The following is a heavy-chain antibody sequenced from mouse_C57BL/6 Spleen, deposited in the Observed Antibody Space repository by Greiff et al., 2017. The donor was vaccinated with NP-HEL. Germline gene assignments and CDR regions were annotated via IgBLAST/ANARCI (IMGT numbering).Heavy chain of an antibody. D-gene: IGHD1-1*01. CDR1: GYAFSSSW. Sequence: VQLQQSGPELVKPGASVKISCKASGYAFSSSWMNWVKQRPGKGLEWIGRIYPGDGDTNYNGKFKGKATLTADKSSSTAYMQLSSLTSEDSAVYFCAIETLYYGSTPYAMDYWGQGTSVTVSS. V-gene: IGHV1-82*01. CDR2: IYPGDGDT. CDR3: AIETLYYGSTPYAMDY. J-gene: IGHJ4*01.